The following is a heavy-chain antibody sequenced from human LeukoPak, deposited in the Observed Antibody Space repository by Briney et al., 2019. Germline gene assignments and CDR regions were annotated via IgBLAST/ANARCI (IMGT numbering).Heavy chain of an antibody. CDR1: GGTFSSYA. J-gene: IGHJ4*02. CDR3: ARVGSRYCSSTSCYTAFDY. D-gene: IGHD2-2*02. CDR2: IIPIFGTA. V-gene: IGHV1-69*13. Sequence: ASVKVSCKASGGTFSSYAISWVRQAPGQGLEWMGGIIPIFGTANYAQKFQGRVTITADESTSTAYMELSSLRSEDTAVYYCARVGSRYCSSTSCYTAFDYWGQGTLVTVSS.